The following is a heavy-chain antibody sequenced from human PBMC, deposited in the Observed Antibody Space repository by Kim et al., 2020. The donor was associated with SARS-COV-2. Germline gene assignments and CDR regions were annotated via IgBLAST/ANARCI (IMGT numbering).Heavy chain of an antibody. CDR3: ARACCYDFWSGYYNYYYYYGMDV. CDR2: ISSSGSTI. V-gene: IGHV3-48*03. CDR1: GFTFSSYE. J-gene: IGHJ6*02. Sequence: GGSLRLSCAASGFTFSSYEMNWVRQAPGKGLEWVSYISSSGSTIYYADSVKGRFTISRDNAKNSLYLQMNSLRAEDTAVYYCARACCYDFWSGYYNYYYYYGMDVWGQGTTVTVSS. D-gene: IGHD3-3*01.